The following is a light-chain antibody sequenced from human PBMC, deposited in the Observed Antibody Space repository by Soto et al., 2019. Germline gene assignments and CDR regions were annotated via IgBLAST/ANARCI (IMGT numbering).Light chain of an antibody. V-gene: IGKV1-5*03. CDR1: QSISSW. CDR3: QQYVTAFRS. CDR2: KAS. J-gene: IGKJ1*01. Sequence: DNQMTQSPCTLSASLGYVFTITCRASQSISSWLAWYQQKPGTAPKLLIYKASSLQSGVPSRFSGSGSGTEFTLTISSLQPDDFATYYCQQYVTAFRSFGQGTKVDIK.